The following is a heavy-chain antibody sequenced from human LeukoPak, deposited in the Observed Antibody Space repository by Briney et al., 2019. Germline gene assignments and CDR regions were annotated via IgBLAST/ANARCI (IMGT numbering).Heavy chain of an antibody. Sequence: PGGSLRLSCAASGVIVSRNFMSWVRQAPGKGLQWVATMYAGGTTDYSDSVRGRFHISRDSSNNTLSLQINSLRAEDTAVYYCARGSGSGWPLDRWGQGALVTVSS. J-gene: IGHJ5*02. D-gene: IGHD6-19*01. V-gene: IGHV3-53*01. CDR3: ARGSGSGWPLDR. CDR1: GVIVSRNF. CDR2: MYAGGTT.